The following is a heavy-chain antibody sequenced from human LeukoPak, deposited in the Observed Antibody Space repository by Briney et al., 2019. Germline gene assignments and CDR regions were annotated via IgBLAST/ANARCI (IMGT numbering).Heavy chain of an antibody. Sequence: SVKVSCKASGFTFTISAMQWVRQARGQRLEWTGWIVVGSGNTNYAQKFQERVTITRDMSTSTAYMELSSLRSEDTAVYYCAADRYDSSGYYHFDYWGQGTLVTVSS. V-gene: IGHV1-58*02. CDR3: AADRYDSSGYYHFDY. CDR2: IVVGSGNT. D-gene: IGHD3-22*01. J-gene: IGHJ4*02. CDR1: GFTFTISA.